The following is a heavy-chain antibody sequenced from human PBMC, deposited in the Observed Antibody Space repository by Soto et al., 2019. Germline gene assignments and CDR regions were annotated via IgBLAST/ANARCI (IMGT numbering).Heavy chain of an antibody. CDR2: IYYSGST. CDR3: ARGTIFGVVISTYGMDV. V-gene: IGHV4-59*01. CDR1: GGSISSYY. J-gene: IGHJ6*02. Sequence: SETLSLTWTVSGGSISSYYWSWIRQPPGKGLEWIGYIYYSGSTNYNPSLKSRVTISVDTSKNQFSLKLSSVTAADTAVYYCARGTIFGVVISTYGMDVWGQGTTVTVSS. D-gene: IGHD3-3*01.